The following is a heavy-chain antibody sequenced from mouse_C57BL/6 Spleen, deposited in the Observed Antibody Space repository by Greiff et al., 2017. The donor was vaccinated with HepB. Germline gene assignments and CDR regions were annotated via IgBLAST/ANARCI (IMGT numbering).Heavy chain of an antibody. CDR1: GYTFTSYW. CDR2: IYPGSGST. CDR3: GRRGGISYFYDMDY. V-gene: IGHV1-55*01. Sequence: QVQLKQPGAELVKPGASVKMSCKASGYTFTSYWITWVKQRPGQGLEWIGDIYPGSGSTNYNEKFKSKATLTVDTSSSTAYMQLSSLTSEDAAVYYCGRRGGISYFYDMDYWGQGASVTVA. D-gene: IGHD5-2*01. J-gene: IGHJ4*01.